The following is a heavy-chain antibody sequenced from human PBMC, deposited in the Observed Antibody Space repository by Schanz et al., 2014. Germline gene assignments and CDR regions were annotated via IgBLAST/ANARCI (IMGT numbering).Heavy chain of an antibody. V-gene: IGHV1-46*03. CDR2: INPADGGT. CDR1: GYRFTTYY. J-gene: IGHJ4*02. CDR3: LREAGGTPLSANDY. Sequence: QVQLVQSGPEVKKPGASVKVSCKASGYRFTTYYLHWVRQAPGQGLEWIAIINPADGGTAYEQKFQGRVIVTSDISTNTVEREGKKLREEDTAGEVCLREAGGTPLSANDYWGQGTLVTVSS. D-gene: IGHD3-16*01.